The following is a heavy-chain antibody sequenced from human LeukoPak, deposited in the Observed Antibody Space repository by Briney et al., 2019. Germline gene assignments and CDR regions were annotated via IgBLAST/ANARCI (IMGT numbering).Heavy chain of an antibody. CDR2: IIPIFGIA. Sequence: SAKVSRKASVDTFSSYAISWVRQAPGQGHEWMGRIIPIFGIANYAQKFQGRVTITADKSTSTAYIELSSLRSEDTAVYYCARDGPIQIDYYYGMDVWGQGTTVTVPS. J-gene: IGHJ6*02. CDR3: ARDGPIQIDYYYGMDV. CDR1: VDTFSSYA. D-gene: IGHD5-18*01. V-gene: IGHV1-69*04.